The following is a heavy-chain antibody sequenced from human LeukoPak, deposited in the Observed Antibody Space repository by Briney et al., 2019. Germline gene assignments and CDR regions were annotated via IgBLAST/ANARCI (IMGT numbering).Heavy chain of an antibody. D-gene: IGHD6-6*01. CDR2: ISGSGGST. CDR1: RFTFSSYA. CDR3: AKGGSSSSPYYYYYMDV. Sequence: GGSLRLSCAASRFTFSSYAMSWVRQAPGKGLEWVSAISGSGGSTYYADSVKGRFTISRDNSKNTLYLQMNSLRAEDTAVYYCAKGGSSSSPYYYYYMDVWGKGTTVTVSS. V-gene: IGHV3-23*01. J-gene: IGHJ6*03.